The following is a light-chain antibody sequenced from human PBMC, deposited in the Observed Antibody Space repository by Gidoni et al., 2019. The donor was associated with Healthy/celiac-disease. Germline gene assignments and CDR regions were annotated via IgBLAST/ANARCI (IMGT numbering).Light chain of an antibody. Sequence: QSALTQPASVSGSPVQSITISCTGTSSDVGGYNYVSWSQQHPGKAPKLMIYDVSNRPSGVSNRFSGSKSGNTASLTISGLQAEDEADYYCSSYTSSSTLVVFGTGTKVTVL. V-gene: IGLV2-14*03. J-gene: IGLJ1*01. CDR2: DVS. CDR1: SSDVGGYNY. CDR3: SSYTSSSTLVV.